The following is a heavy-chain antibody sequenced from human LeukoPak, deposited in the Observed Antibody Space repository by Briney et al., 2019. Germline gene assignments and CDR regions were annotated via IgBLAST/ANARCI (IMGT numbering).Heavy chain of an antibody. D-gene: IGHD6-13*01. Sequence: PSETLSLTCTVSGYSISSGYYWGWIRQPPGKGLEWIGYIYYSGSTNYNPSLKSRVTMSVDTSKNQFSLKLSSVTAADTAVYYCARDLPSEPRLIAAAGNYYYYMDVWGKGTTVTVSS. CDR1: GYSISSGYY. CDR3: ARDLPSEPRLIAAAGNYYYYMDV. V-gene: IGHV4-38-2*02. CDR2: IYYSGST. J-gene: IGHJ6*03.